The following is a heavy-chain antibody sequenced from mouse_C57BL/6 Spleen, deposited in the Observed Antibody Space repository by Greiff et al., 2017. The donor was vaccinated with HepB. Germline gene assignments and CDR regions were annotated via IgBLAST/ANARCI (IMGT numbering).Heavy chain of an antibody. J-gene: IGHJ2*01. D-gene: IGHD2-2*01. CDR1: GFNIKDYY. CDR3: ARAPSTMVPPFDY. V-gene: IGHV14-2*01. Sequence: VQLQQSGAELVKPGASVKLSCTASGFNIKDYYMHWVKQRTEQGLEWIGRIDPENGETKYDPKFQGKATITADTSSNTAYLHLSSLTSEDTAVSSCARAPSTMVPPFDYWGQGTTLTVSS. CDR2: IDPENGET.